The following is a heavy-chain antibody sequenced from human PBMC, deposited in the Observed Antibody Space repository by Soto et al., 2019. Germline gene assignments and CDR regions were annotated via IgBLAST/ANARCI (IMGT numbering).Heavy chain of an antibody. CDR1: GFTFSSYA. D-gene: IGHD3-9*01. J-gene: IGHJ6*02. Sequence: GGSLRLSCAASGFTFSSYAMSWVRQAPGKGLEWVSAISGSGGSTYYADSVKGRFTISRDNSKNTLYLQMNSLRAEDTAVYYCAKVHVDWLETDYYYYYGMDVWGQGTTVTVSS. V-gene: IGHV3-23*01. CDR2: ISGSGGST. CDR3: AKVHVDWLETDYYYYYGMDV.